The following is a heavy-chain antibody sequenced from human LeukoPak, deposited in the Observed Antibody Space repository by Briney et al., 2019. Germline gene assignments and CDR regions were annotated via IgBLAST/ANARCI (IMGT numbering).Heavy chain of an antibody. Sequence: ASVKVSCKASGGTFSSYAISWVRQAPGQGLEWKGGIIPIFSTANYAQKFQGRVTITADKSTSTAYMELSSLRSEDTAVYYCARDLRIAVAGPVWFDPWGQGTLVTVSS. CDR3: ARDLRIAVAGPVWFDP. CDR2: IIPIFSTA. D-gene: IGHD6-19*01. J-gene: IGHJ5*02. V-gene: IGHV1-69*06. CDR1: GGTFSSYA.